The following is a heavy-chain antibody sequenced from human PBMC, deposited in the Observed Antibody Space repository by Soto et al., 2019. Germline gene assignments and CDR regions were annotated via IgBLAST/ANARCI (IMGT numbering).Heavy chain of an antibody. D-gene: IGHD6-13*01. CDR2: ISSNSAYI. J-gene: IGHJ5*02. CDR3: TRDASRDSSARGWFDP. Sequence: CGCMRISCAASGLRFCRFMMDWVRQAPGKGLEWVSTISSNSAYIYYTCALRGRFTISRDNAKNSLHRQMSSLRAEDTAVYYCTRDASRDSSARGWFDPWGPRTLVTVSS. V-gene: IGHV3-21*06. CDR1: GLRFCRFM.